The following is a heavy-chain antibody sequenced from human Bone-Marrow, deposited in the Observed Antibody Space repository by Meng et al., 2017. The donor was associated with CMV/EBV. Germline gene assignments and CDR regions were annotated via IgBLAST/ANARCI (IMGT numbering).Heavy chain of an antibody. D-gene: IGHD3-10*01. CDR3: ARSGGDYGSGNYGMDV. CDR2: MNPNSGNT. J-gene: IGHJ6*02. CDR1: GYTFTSYD. Sequence: ASVKVSCKASGYTFTSYDINWVRQATGQGLEWMGWMNPNSGNTGYAQKFQGRVTMTRDTSTSTVYMELSSLRSEDTAVYYCARSGGDYGSGNYGMDVWGQGTTVTVSS. V-gene: IGHV1-8*02.